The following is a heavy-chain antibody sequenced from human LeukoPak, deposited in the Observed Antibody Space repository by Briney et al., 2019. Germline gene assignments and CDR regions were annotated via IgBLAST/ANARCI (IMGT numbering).Heavy chain of an antibody. D-gene: IGHD2-21*01. CDR2: IYYSGST. V-gene: IGHV4-59*12. CDR1: GGSISSYY. Sequence: SETLSLTCTVSGGSISSYYWSWIRQPPGKGLEWIGYIYYSGSTNYNPSLKSRVTISVDTSKNQFSLKLSSVTAADTAVYYCAGVLFPGWFDPWGQGNLVTVSS. CDR3: AGVLFPGWFDP. J-gene: IGHJ5*02.